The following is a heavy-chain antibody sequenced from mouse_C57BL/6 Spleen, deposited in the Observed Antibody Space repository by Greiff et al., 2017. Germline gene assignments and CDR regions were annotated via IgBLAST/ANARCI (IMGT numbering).Heavy chain of an antibody. V-gene: IGHV1-22*01. CDR3: AREGLQAWFAY. Sequence: EVQLQESGPELVKPGASVKMSCKASGYTFTDYNMHWVKQSHGKSLEWIGYINPNNGGTSYNQKFKGKATLTVNKSSSTAYMELRSLTSEDSAVYYCAREGLQAWFAYWGQGTLVTVSA. CDR2: INPNNGGT. D-gene: IGHD2-4*01. CDR1: GYTFTDYN. J-gene: IGHJ3*01.